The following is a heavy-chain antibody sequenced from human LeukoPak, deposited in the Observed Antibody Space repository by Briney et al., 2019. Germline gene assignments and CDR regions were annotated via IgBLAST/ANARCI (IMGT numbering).Heavy chain of an antibody. CDR3: ARDRAADY. CDR2: ISYDGSNK. J-gene: IGHJ4*02. V-gene: IGHV3-30*01. D-gene: IGHD2-15*01. CDR1: GFTFSSYA. Sequence: GGSLRLSCAASGFTFSSYAMHWVRQAPGKGLEWVAVISYDGSNKYYADPVKGRFTISRDNSKNTLYLQMNSLRAEGTAVYYCARDRAADYWGQGTLVTVSS.